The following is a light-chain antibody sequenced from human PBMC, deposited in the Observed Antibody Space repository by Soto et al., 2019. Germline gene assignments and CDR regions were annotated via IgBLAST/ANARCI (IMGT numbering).Light chain of an antibody. CDR2: DVT. V-gene: IGLV2-14*03. Sequence: QSVLTQPASVSASPGQSITISCTGTSSDIGHYDFVSWYQQHPGTAPKLLIYDVTSRPSGVSHRFSGSKSGNTASLTVSGLQTEDEAFYYCSSSAGIYHYLVFGGGTKVTVL. CDR1: SSDIGHYDF. CDR3: SSSAGIYHYLV. J-gene: IGLJ3*02.